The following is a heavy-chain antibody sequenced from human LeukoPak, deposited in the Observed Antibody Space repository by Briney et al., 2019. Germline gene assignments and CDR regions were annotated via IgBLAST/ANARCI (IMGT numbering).Heavy chain of an antibody. V-gene: IGHV3-48*04. CDR1: GFTFSGYS. D-gene: IGHD1-1*01. J-gene: IGHJ6*02. CDR3: ARDKGTLDGMDV. Sequence: PGGSLRLSCAASGFTFSGYSMNWVRQAPGKGLEWVSYISTISSTIYYADSVKGRFTISRDNAKNSLYLQMNSLRAEDTAVYYCARDKGTLDGMDVWGQGTTVTVSS. CDR2: ISTISSTI.